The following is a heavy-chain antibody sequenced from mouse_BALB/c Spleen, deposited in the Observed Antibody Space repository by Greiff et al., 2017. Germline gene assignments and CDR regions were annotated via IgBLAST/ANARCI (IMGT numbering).Heavy chain of an antibody. CDR3: ARGGGEAYWYFDV. J-gene: IGHJ1*01. Sequence: EVQLVESGPELVKPGASVKMSCKASGYTFTSYVMHWVKQKPGQGLEWIGYINPYNDGTKYNEKFKGKATLTSDKSSSTAYMELSSLTSEDSAVYYCARGGGEAYWYFDVWGAGTTVTVSS. CDR1: GYTFTSYV. V-gene: IGHV1-14*01. CDR2: INPYNDGT. D-gene: IGHD1-1*02.